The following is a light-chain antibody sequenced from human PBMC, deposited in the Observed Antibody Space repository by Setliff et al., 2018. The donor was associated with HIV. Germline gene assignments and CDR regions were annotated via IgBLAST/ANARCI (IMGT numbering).Light chain of an antibody. CDR2: GDD. Sequence: QPALFQPPSLSGAPGQRVTISCSGTTSNIGRTTVNWYQHFEGTAPNLLIFGDDQRPSGVPDRFSASKSGTSASLHIGGLESDDEAHYYCAAWDAGLSVYVFGPGTKVTVL. CDR1: TSNIGRTT. CDR3: AAWDAGLSVYV. V-gene: IGLV1-44*01. J-gene: IGLJ1*01.